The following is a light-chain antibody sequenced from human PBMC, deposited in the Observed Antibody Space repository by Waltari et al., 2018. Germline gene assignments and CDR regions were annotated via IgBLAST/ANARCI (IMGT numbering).Light chain of an antibody. Sequence: SSELTQDPAVSVAMGQTVRITCQGDSLRSYYASWYQQRPGQAPILVMYDKNNRPSGVPDRLSCSSSHNTASLTITGAQAEDEASYYCHSRDASGVAGSFGGGTKLTVL. CDR1: SLRSYY. CDR2: DKN. CDR3: HSRDASGVAGS. J-gene: IGLJ2*01. V-gene: IGLV3-19*01.